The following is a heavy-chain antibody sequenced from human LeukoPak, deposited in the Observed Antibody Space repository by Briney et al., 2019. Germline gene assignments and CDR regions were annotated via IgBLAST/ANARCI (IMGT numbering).Heavy chain of an antibody. J-gene: IGHJ4*02. CDR3: ARIATGPSIAARPVDY. V-gene: IGHV4-39*01. CDR2: IYYSGST. CDR1: GGSISSSSYY. Sequence: SETLSLTCTVSGGSISSSSYYWGWIRQPPGKGLEWIGSIYYSGSTYYNPSLKNRVTISVDTSKNQFSLKLSSVTAADTAVYYCARIATGPSIAARPVDYWGQGTLVTVSS. D-gene: IGHD6-6*01.